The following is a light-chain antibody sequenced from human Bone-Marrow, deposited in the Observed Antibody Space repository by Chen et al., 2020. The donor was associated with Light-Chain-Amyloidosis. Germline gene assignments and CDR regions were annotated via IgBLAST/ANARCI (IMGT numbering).Light chain of an antibody. Sequence: QSLLTPPPSSSGTPGQRVTISCSGTRSNIGSLTVNWYQQLPGTAPKLLIYRNNQQPSGVPERVAGSKSGNSASLAIGGLQSEDEADYYCATWDNSLGDDWVFGGGTKLTVL. V-gene: IGLV1-44*01. CDR1: RSNIGSLT. CDR2: RNN. CDR3: ATWDNSLGDDWV. J-gene: IGLJ3*02.